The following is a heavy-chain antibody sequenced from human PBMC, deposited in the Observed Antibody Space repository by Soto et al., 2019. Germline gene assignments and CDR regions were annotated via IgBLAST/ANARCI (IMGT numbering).Heavy chain of an antibody. J-gene: IGHJ5*02. CDR2: IIPIFGTA. Sequence: SVKVSCKASGGTFSSYAISWVRQAPGQGLEWMGGIIPIFGTANYAQKFQGRVTITTDTSTSTAYMELRSLRSDDTAVYYCARVDSSSWDNWFDPWGQGALVTVSS. CDR1: GGTFSSYA. CDR3: ARVDSSSWDNWFDP. V-gene: IGHV1-69*05. D-gene: IGHD6-13*01.